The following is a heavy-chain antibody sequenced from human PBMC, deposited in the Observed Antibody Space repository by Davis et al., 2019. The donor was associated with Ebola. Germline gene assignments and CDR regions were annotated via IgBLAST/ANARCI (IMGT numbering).Heavy chain of an antibody. J-gene: IGHJ5*02. CDR3: ARDPRYCSSTSCNGWFDP. CDR1: GYTFTRYY. CDR2: INPSGGST. V-gene: IGHV1-46*01. D-gene: IGHD2-2*01. Sequence: ASVKVSCKASGYTFTRYYMHWVRQAPGQGLEWMGIINPSGGSTSYAQKFQGRVTMTRDTSTSTVYMELSSLRSEDTAVYYCARDPRYCSSTSCNGWFDPWSQGTLVTVSS.